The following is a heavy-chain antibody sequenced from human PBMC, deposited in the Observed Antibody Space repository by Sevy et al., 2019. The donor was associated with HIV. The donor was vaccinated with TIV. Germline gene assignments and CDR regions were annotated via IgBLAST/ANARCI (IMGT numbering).Heavy chain of an antibody. J-gene: IGHJ3*02. CDR2: ISSNGGST. CDR1: GFTFSSYA. CDR3: VKDPLTGSSGWFGGAFDI. D-gene: IGHD6-19*01. Sequence: GGSLRLSCSASGFTFSSYAMHWVRQAPGKGLEYVSAISSNGGSTYYADSVKGRFTNSRVTSKNTLYLQMSSLRAEDTAVYYCVKDPLTGSSGWFGGAFDIWGQGTMVTVSS. V-gene: IGHV3-64D*06.